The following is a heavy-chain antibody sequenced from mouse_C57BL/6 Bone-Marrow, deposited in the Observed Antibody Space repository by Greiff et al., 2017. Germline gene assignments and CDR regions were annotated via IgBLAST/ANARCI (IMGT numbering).Heavy chain of an antibody. J-gene: IGHJ2*01. CDR2: IDPEDGET. CDR1: GFNIKDYY. D-gene: IGHD2-3*01. CDR3: ARRDDGEPHFDY. Sequence: EVQRVESGAELVKPGASVKLSCTASGFNIKDYYMHWVKQRTEQGLEWIGRIDPEDGETKYAPKFQGKATITADTSSNTAYLPLSSLTSEDTAADYCARRDDGEPHFDYWGQGTTLTVSS. V-gene: IGHV14-2*01.